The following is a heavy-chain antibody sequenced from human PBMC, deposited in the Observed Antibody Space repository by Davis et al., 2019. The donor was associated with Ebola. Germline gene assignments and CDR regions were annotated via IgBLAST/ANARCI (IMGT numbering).Heavy chain of an antibody. CDR2: IYHSGST. J-gene: IGHJ3*02. CDR3: ARDELPDAFDI. V-gene: IGHV4-4*02. D-gene: IGHD4-23*01. Sequence: GSLRLSCAVSGGSISSSNWWSWVRQPPGKGLEWIGEIYHSGSTNYNPSLKSRVTISVDKSKNQFSLKLSSVTAADTAVYYCARDELPDAFDIWGQGTMVTVSS. CDR1: GGSISSSNW.